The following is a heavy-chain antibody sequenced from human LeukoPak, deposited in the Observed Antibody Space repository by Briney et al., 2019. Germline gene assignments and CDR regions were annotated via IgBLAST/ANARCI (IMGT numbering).Heavy chain of an antibody. J-gene: IGHJ4*02. CDR1: GFTFSSYW. D-gene: IGHD6-19*01. Sequence: GGSLRLSCAASGFTFSSYWTHWVRQAPGKGLEWVSSISSSSNYIHYADSVKGRFTISRDNAKNSLYLQMNSLRAEDTAVYYCARASHGSGWYGGYWGQGTLVTVSS. V-gene: IGHV3-21*01. CDR2: ISSSSNYI. CDR3: ARASHGSGWYGGY.